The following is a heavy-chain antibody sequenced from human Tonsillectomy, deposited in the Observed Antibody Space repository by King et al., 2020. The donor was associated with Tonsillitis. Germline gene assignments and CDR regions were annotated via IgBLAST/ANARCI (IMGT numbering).Heavy chain of an antibody. CDR1: GYSFTSYW. V-gene: IGHV5-10-1*01. CDR3: ARQYTYWRFITPELDY. Sequence: VQLVESGAEVKKPGESLRISCEVSGYSFTSYWINWVRQMPGKGLEWMGRIDPSDSYTNYSPSFQGHVTISADKSISTAYLQWRSLKASDTARYYCARQYTYWRFITPELDYWGQGILVTVSS. CDR2: IDPSDSYT. J-gene: IGHJ4*02. D-gene: IGHD5-18*01.